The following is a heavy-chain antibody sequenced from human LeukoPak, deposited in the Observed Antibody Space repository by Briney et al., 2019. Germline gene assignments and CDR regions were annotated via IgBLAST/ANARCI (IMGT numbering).Heavy chain of an antibody. D-gene: IGHD3-22*01. CDR1: GYTFTSYD. V-gene: IGHV1-2*02. J-gene: IGHJ4*02. CDR2: INPNSGGT. CDR3: ARVATSGLYYYDSSGYYDFDY. Sequence: ASVKVSCKASGYTFTSYDINWVRQATGQGLEWMGWINPNSGGTNYAQKFQGRVTMTRDTSISTAYMELSRLRSDDTAVYYCARVATSGLYYYDSSGYYDFDYWGQGTLVTVSS.